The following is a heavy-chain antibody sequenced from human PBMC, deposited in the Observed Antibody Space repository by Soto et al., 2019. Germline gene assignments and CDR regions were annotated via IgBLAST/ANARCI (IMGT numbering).Heavy chain of an antibody. CDR2: IWYDGSNK. D-gene: IGHD6-19*01. J-gene: IGHJ4*02. CDR1: GFTFSSYG. V-gene: IGHV3-33*01. Sequence: QVQLVESGGGVVQPGRSLRLSCAASGFTFSSYGMHWVRQAPGKGLEWVAVIWYDGSNKYYADSVKGRFTISRDNSENTLYLQMNSLGAEATAVYYCARDRYSSGWYDLDYWGQGTLVTVSS. CDR3: ARDRYSSGWYDLDY.